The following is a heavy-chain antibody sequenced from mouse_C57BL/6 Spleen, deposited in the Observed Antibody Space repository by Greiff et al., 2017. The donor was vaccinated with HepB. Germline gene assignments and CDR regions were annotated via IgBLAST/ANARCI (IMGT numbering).Heavy chain of an antibody. J-gene: IGHJ1*03. D-gene: IGHD2-4*01. Sequence: QVQLQQPGAELVRPGSSVKLSCKASGYTFTSYWMDWVKQRPGQGLEWIGNIYPSDSETHYNQKFKDKATLTVDKSSSTAYMQLRSLTSEDSAVYDCASWRDYDDGRCYWYFDVWGTGTTVTVSS. V-gene: IGHV1-61*01. CDR3: ASWRDYDDGRCYWYFDV. CDR2: IYPSDSET. CDR1: GYTFTSYW.